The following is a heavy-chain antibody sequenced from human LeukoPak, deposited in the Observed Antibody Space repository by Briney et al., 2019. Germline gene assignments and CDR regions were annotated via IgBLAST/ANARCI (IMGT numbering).Heavy chain of an antibody. CDR1: GFAFREYW. D-gene: IGHD3-10*01. J-gene: IGHJ4*02. V-gene: IGHV3-74*01. Sequence: SGGSLRLSCAASGFAFREYWMHWVRQTPGTGLMWAARINDGGTYTAYADSVKGRFTVSRDNAENTLYLQMNTLRVEDTAIYYCAREIKIQGFRAFDFWGQGTPVTISS. CDR2: INDGGTYT. CDR3: AREIKIQGFRAFDF.